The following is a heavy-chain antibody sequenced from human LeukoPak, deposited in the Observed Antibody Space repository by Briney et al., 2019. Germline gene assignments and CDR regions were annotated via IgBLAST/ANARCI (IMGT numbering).Heavy chain of an antibody. D-gene: IGHD3-22*01. Sequence: ASVKVSCKASGFTFTAYYLHWVRQAPGQRLEWMGWINPNSGGTNYAQKFQGRVTMTRDTSISTAYMELSRLRSDDTAVYYCARPSTPHYYDSSGYYYYMDVWGKGTTVTVSS. CDR2: INPNSGGT. CDR3: ARPSTPHYYDSSGYYYYMDV. V-gene: IGHV1-2*02. CDR1: GFTFTAYY. J-gene: IGHJ6*03.